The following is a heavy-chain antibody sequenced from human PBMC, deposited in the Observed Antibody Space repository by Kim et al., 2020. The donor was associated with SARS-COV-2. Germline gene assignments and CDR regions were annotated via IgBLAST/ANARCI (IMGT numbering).Heavy chain of an antibody. D-gene: IGHD6-13*01. J-gene: IGHJ3*02. CDR3: AKDPLVSNHLDAFDI. Sequence: GGSLRLSCAASGFTFSSYGMHWVRQAPGKGLEWVAVIWYDGSNKYYADSVKGRFTISRDNSKNTLYLQMNSLRAEDTAVYYCAKDPLVSNHLDAFDIWGQGTMVTVSS. CDR1: GFTFSSYG. CDR2: IWYDGSNK. V-gene: IGHV3-33*06.